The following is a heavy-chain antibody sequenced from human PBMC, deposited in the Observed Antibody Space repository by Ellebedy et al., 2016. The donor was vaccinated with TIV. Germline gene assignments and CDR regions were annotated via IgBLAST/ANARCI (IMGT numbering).Heavy chain of an antibody. J-gene: IGHJ5*02. CDR2: ISRSGNTI. Sequence: GESLKISCAASGSALSNYDMNWVRQAPGKGLEWISYISRSGNTIYYADFVKGPFTISRDNAKNSLYLQMNSLRAEDTAVYYCARDGGYSGYDGESWFDPWGQGTLVTVSS. CDR1: GSALSNYD. V-gene: IGHV3-48*03. D-gene: IGHD5-12*01. CDR3: ARDGGYSGYDGESWFDP.